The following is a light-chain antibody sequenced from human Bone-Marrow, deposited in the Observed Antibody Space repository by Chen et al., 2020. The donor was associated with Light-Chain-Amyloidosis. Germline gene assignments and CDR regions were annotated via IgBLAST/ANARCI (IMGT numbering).Light chain of an antibody. Sequence: QSVLTQPPSATGTPGQRVTISCSGSSSNIGRNTVDWYQQLPGTAPKLLIYKNNQLPSGVPDRFSGSKSGTSASLAISGLQSEDEADYYCASWDDSLNGWVFGGGTKLTV. J-gene: IGLJ3*02. CDR2: KNN. V-gene: IGLV1-44*01. CDR1: SSNIGRNT. CDR3: ASWDDSLNGWV.